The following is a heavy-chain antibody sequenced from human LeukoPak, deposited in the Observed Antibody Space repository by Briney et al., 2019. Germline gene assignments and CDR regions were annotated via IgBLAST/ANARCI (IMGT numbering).Heavy chain of an antibody. CDR3: AKDLMGATENDY. V-gene: IGHV3-7*01. Sequence: GGSLRLSCAASGFTFSSYWMSWVRQAPGKGLEWVANIKQDGSEKYYVDSVKGRFTISRDNSKNTLYLQMNSLRAENTAVYYCAKDLMGATENDYWGQGTLVTVSS. D-gene: IGHD1-26*01. J-gene: IGHJ4*02. CDR1: GFTFSSYW. CDR2: IKQDGSEK.